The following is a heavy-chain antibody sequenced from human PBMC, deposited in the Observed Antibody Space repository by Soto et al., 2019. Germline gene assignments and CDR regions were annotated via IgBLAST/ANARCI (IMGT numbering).Heavy chain of an antibody. Sequence: ASVKVSCKASGGTFSSYAISWVRQAPGQGLEWMGGIIPIFGTANYAQKFQGRVTITADKSTSTAYMELSSLRSEDTAVYYCARDGSGYYYGSGSYYPLNWFDPWGQGTLVTV. CDR2: IIPIFGTA. CDR3: ARDGSGYYYGSGSYYPLNWFDP. V-gene: IGHV1-69*06. D-gene: IGHD3-10*01. J-gene: IGHJ5*02. CDR1: GGTFSSYA.